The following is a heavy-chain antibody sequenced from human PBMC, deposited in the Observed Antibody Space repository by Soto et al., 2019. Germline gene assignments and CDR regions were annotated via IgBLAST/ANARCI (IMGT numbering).Heavy chain of an antibody. J-gene: IGHJ4*02. CDR2: ISDDGSNK. V-gene: IGHV3-30-3*01. Sequence: QVQLVEAGGGVVQPGRSLRLSCAASGFTFSSYAMHWVRQAPGKGLEWVAVISDDGSNKYYADSVKGRFTISRDNSKNTLYLQMTSLRAEDTAVYYCARVDEWNYWGQGTLVTVSS. D-gene: IGHD3-3*01. CDR3: ARVDEWNY. CDR1: GFTFSSYA.